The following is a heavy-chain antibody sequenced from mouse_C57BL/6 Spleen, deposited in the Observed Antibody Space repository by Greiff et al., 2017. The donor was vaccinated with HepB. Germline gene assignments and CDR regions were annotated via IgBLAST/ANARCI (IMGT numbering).Heavy chain of an antibody. Sequence: QVQLQQPGAELVKPGASVKLSCKASGYTFTSYWMHWVKQRPGQGLEWIGMIHPNSGSTNYNEKFKSKATLTVDKSSSTAYMQLSSLTSEDSAVYCCAFKWDEAWFADWGQGTLVTVSA. V-gene: IGHV1-64*01. D-gene: IGHD4-1*01. CDR2: IHPNSGST. J-gene: IGHJ3*01. CDR3: AFKWDEAWFAD. CDR1: GYTFTSYW.